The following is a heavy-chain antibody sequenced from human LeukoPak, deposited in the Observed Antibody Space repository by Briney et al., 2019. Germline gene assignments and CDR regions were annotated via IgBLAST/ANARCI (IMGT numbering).Heavy chain of an antibody. CDR3: ASFPYGFDY. CDR1: GGSISSSSYY. D-gene: IGHD4-17*01. CDR2: IYYSGST. Sequence: SETLSLTCTVSGGSISSSSYYWGWIRQPPGKGLEWIGSIYYSGSTYYNPSLKSRVTISVDTSKNQFSLKLSSVTAADTAVYYCASFPYGFDYWGQGTLVIVSS. J-gene: IGHJ4*02. V-gene: IGHV4-39*07.